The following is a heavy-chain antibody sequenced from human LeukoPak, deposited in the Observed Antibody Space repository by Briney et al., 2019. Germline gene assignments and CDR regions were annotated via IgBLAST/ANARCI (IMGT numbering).Heavy chain of an antibody. CDR2: INHSGST. CDR3: ARDRAYYYDSSGPTYYYYYGMDV. Sequence: SETLSLTCAVYGESFSGFYWSWIRQPPGKGLEWIGDINHSGSTNYNPSLKSRVTISVDTSKNQFSLKLSSVTAADTAVYYCARDRAYYYDSSGPTYYYYYGMDVWGQGTTVTVSS. D-gene: IGHD3-22*01. V-gene: IGHV4-34*09. J-gene: IGHJ6*02. CDR1: GESFSGFY.